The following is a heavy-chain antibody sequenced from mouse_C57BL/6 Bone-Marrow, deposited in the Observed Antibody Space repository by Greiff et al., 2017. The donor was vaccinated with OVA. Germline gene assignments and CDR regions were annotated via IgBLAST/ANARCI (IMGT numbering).Heavy chain of an antibody. D-gene: IGHD1-1*01. CDR2: IWSGGST. CDR3: ARRGNYYGSSSKYFDV. V-gene: IGHV2-2*01. J-gene: IGHJ1*03. CDR1: GFSLTSYG. Sequence: VQLQQSGPGLVQPSQSLSITCTVSGFSLTSYGVHWVRQSPGKGLEWLGVIWSGGSTDYNAAFISRLGISKDNSKSQVFFKMNSLQADDTAIYYCARRGNYYGSSSKYFDVWGTGTTVTVSS.